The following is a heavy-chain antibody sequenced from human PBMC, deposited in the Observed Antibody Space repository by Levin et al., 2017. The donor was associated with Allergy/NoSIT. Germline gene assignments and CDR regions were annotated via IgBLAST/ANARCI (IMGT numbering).Heavy chain of an antibody. D-gene: IGHD3-16*01. J-gene: IGHJ4*02. CDR1: GFTFSSYA. Sequence: ASVKVSCAASGFTFSSYAMTWVRQAPGKGLEWVSSIGISDRTYYAESVKGRFTISRDNSKNTLNLQMDSLRADDTAVYHCAKGGIGEAGGLDYWGQGTLVTVSS. CDR2: IGISDRT. CDR3: AKGGIGEAGGLDY. V-gene: IGHV3-23*01.